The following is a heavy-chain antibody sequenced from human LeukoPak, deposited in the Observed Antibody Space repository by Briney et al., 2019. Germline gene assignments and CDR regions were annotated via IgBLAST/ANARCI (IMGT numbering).Heavy chain of an antibody. D-gene: IGHD6-19*01. CDR3: ARLSGPSGGPVSFFGLDV. CDR1: GGSMTNYY. V-gene: IGHV4-59*08. CDR2: MYYRGDT. Sequence: PSETLSLTCTVSGGSMTNYYWSWIRQSPGKGLEWVGHMYYRGDTNYNPSLKSRVTVAVDTSNQQFSLRLSSVSAADTAVYYCARLSGPSGGPVSFFGLDVWGQGTTVIVSS. J-gene: IGHJ6*02.